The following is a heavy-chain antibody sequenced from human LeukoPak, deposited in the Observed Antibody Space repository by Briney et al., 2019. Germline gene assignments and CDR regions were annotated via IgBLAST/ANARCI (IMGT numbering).Heavy chain of an antibody. J-gene: IGHJ4*02. V-gene: IGHV1-8*03. D-gene: IGHD3-22*01. Sequence: ASVKVSCKASGYTFTSYDINWVRQATGQGLEWMGWMNPNSGSTGYAQKFQGRVTITRNTSISTAYMELSSLRSEDTAVYYCASGPYYYDSSGYGRGFDYWGQGTLVTVSS. CDR2: MNPNSGST. CDR3: ASGPYYYDSSGYGRGFDY. CDR1: GYTFTSYD.